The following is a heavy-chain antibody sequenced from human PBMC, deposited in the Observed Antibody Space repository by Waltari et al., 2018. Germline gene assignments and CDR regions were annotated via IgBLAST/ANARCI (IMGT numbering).Heavy chain of an antibody. J-gene: IGHJ5*02. CDR2: ITAGNGSA. CDR3: ARDYTYCSGGSCYRNWFDP. CDR1: GYTFTSYA. Sequence: QVQLVQSGAEVKKPGASVKVSCKASGYTFTSYAMHLVRQAPGQRLEWMGWITAGNGSAKYSHRFQGRVTITRDTSASTAYMELSSLRSEDTAVYYCARDYTYCSGGSCYRNWFDPWGQGTLVTVSS. V-gene: IGHV1-3*01. D-gene: IGHD2-15*01.